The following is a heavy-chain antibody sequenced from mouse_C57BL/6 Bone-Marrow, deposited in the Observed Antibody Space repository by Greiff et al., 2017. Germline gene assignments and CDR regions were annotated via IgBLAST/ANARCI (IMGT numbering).Heavy chain of an antibody. CDR1: GYTFTSYW. J-gene: IGHJ2*01. CDR2: IDPSDRAT. D-gene: IGHD1-1*02. CDR3: AILCPGAGRYYCDY. V-gene: IGHV1-52*01. Sequence: VQLQQPGAELVRPGSSVKLSCKASGYTFTSYWMHWVKQRPIQGLEWIGNIDPSDRATHYNQKFKDKATLTVEKSASTAYMQLSSLTSEDSAVYYCAILCPGAGRYYCDYWCQGTTLTVSS.